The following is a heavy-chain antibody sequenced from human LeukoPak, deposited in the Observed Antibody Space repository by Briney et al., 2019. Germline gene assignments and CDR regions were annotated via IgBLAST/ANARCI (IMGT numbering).Heavy chain of an antibody. CDR2: ISYDGSNK. D-gene: IGHD3-10*01. Sequence: GGSMRLSCAASGFTFSSYAMHWVRQAPGKGLEWVAVISYDGSNKYYADSVKGRFTISRDNSKNTLYLQMNSLRAEDTAVYYCARVPRYTMVRGSRLDYWGQGTLVTVSS. CDR3: ARVPRYTMVRGSRLDY. CDR1: GFTFSSYA. V-gene: IGHV3-30-3*01. J-gene: IGHJ4*02.